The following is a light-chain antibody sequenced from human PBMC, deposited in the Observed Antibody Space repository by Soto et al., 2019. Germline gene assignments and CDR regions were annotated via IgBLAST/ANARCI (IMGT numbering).Light chain of an antibody. Sequence: EIVLTQSPGTLSLSPGERATLSCRASQSVSSSYLAWYQQKPGQAPRLLIYGASSRATGIPDRFSGSGSGTDLTLTISRLEPEDFAVYYCQQYGSSITFGQGTRLEN. CDR2: GAS. CDR1: QSVSSSY. J-gene: IGKJ5*01. V-gene: IGKV3-20*01. CDR3: QQYGSSIT.